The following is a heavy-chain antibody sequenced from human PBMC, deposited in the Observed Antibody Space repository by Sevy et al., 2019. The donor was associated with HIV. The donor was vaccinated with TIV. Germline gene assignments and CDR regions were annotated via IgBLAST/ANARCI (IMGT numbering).Heavy chain of an antibody. Sequence: GGSLRLSCAASGFTFSSYSMNWVRQAPGKGLEWVSSISSSSSYIYYADSVKGRFTISRDNAKNSLYLQMNSLRAEDTAVCYCARLPQYSDPFDYWGQGTLVTVSS. CDR2: ISSSSSYI. V-gene: IGHV3-21*01. D-gene: IGHD5-12*01. CDR1: GFTFSSYS. CDR3: ARLPQYSDPFDY. J-gene: IGHJ4*02.